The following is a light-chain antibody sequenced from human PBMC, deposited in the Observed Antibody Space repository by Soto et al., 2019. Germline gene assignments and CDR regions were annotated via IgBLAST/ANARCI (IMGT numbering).Light chain of an antibody. V-gene: IGKV3-11*01. CDR1: QSVSSS. CDR3: QHYNNWPPWT. CDR2: DAS. J-gene: IGKJ1*01. Sequence: EILLTQSPATLSLSPGERATLSCRASQSVSSSLAWYQHKPGQAPSLLIYDASNRATGIPARFSGSGSETDFTLTISSLEPEDFAVYYCQHYNNWPPWTFGQGTKVDIK.